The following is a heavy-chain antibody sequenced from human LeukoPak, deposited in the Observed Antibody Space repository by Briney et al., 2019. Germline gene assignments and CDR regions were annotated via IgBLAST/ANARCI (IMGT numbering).Heavy chain of an antibody. V-gene: IGHV4-59*01. CDR2: IYYSGST. D-gene: IGHD1-26*01. Sequence: PSETLSLTCTVSGGSISSYYWSWIRQPPGKGLEWIGYIYYSGSTNYNPSLKSRVTISVDTSKNQFSLKLSSVTAADTAVYYCARGIVGARFDYWGQGTLVTVSS. CDR1: GGSISSYY. J-gene: IGHJ4*02. CDR3: ARGIVGARFDY.